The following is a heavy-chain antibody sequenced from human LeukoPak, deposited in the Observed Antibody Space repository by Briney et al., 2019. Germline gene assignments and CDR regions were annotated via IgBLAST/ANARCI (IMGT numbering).Heavy chain of an antibody. CDR2: ISSSGSTI. Sequence: GGSLRLSCAASGFTFSDYYMSSIRQAPGKGLEWVSYISSSGSTIYYADSVKGRFTISRDNAKNSLYLQMNSLRAEDTALYYCAKGSGRYYYYMDVWGKGTTVTVSS. J-gene: IGHJ6*03. D-gene: IGHD3-10*01. CDR1: GFTFSDYY. CDR3: AKGSGRYYYYMDV. V-gene: IGHV3-11*01.